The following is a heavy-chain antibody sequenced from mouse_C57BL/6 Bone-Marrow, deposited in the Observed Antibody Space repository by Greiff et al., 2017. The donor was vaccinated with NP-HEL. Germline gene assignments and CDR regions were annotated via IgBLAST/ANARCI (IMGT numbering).Heavy chain of an antibody. V-gene: IGHV1-69*01. CDR3: ARDYGSSYWYFDV. Sequence: VQLQQSGAELVMPGASVKLSCKASGYTFTSYWMHWVKQRPGQGLEWIGEIDPSDSYTNYNQKFKGKSTLTVDKSSSTAYMRLSSLTSEDSAVYYCARDYGSSYWYFDVWGTGTTVTVSS. J-gene: IGHJ1*03. CDR1: GYTFTSYW. D-gene: IGHD1-1*01. CDR2: IDPSDSYT.